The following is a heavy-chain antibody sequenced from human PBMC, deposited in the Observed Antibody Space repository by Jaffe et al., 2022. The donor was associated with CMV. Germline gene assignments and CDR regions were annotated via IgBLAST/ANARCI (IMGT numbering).Heavy chain of an antibody. V-gene: IGHV4-4*02. D-gene: IGHD3-10*01. J-gene: IGHJ4*02. Sequence: QVQLQESGPGLVTPSGTLTLACRVSGGFVGSDNWWSWIRQPPGKGLEWIGEVLHTGRTHYSPSLRSRVTLSVDKSKNQLSLKLTSVTAADAAVYYCARDSCSEMSCYSEIWGPGLLVTVSP. CDR3: ARDSCSEMSCYSEI. CDR1: GGFVGSDNW. CDR2: VLHTGRT.